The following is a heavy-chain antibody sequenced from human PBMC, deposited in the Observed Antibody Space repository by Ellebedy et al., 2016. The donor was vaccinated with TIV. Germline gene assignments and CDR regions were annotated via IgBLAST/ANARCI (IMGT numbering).Heavy chain of an antibody. V-gene: IGHV4-39*01. J-gene: IGHJ4*02. CDR2: IYHSGST. CDR1: GGSVTSSSYY. CDR3: ARSFGEFLNFDY. D-gene: IGHD3-10*01. Sequence: SETLSLTCTVSGGSVTSSSYYWGWIRQPPGKGLEWIGVIYHSGSTYYNSSLKSRVTISVDTSKNQFSLKLSSVTAADTAVYYCARSFGEFLNFDYWGQGTLVTVSS.